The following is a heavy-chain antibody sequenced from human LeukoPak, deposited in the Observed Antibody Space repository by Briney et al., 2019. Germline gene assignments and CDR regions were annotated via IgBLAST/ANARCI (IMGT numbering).Heavy chain of an antibody. CDR3: ARGVAATNWKYYMDA. Sequence: SQTLALTCSVCGDSICSDYFWGWIRQPPGKWLEWIGSIYHTGGTFYNPSLKSRVTISLDTSNNQFSLKLSSVTAADTAVYYCARGVAATNWKYYMDAWGRGTTVTVSS. V-gene: IGHV4-38-2*01. CDR1: GDSICSDYF. CDR2: IYHTGGT. D-gene: IGHD1-1*01. J-gene: IGHJ6*03.